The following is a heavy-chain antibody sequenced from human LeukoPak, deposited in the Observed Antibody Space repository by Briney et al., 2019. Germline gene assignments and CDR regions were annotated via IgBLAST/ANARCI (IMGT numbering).Heavy chain of an antibody. D-gene: IGHD3-10*01. CDR1: GGTFSNYV. Sequence: ASVKVSCKASGGTFSNYVISWVRQAPGQGLEWMGGIITIFDTTNYAQKFQGRVTITTDESTSTAYMELSSLRSEDTAVYYCARVVIYYYGLPNWFDPWGQGTLVTVSS. CDR2: IITIFDTT. V-gene: IGHV1-69*05. J-gene: IGHJ5*02. CDR3: ARVVIYYYGLPNWFDP.